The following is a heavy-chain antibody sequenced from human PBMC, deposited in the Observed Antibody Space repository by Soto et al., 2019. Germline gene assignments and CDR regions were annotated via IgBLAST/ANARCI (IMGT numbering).Heavy chain of an antibody. CDR2: FFPSDSDT. D-gene: IGHD2-21*01. Sequence: PGESLKISCKASGDSYLFNTYWIGWVRQRPGSGPEWMGIFFPSDSDTRYSPSFQGQVTISADKDTTTAYLQWSSVKPSDSAIYYCARHKTSSPNMSYSLGLYXWGQGTRLTVS. CDR3: ARHKTSSPNMSYSLGLYX. CDR1: GDSYLFNTYW. V-gene: IGHV5-51*01. J-gene: IGHJ6*02.